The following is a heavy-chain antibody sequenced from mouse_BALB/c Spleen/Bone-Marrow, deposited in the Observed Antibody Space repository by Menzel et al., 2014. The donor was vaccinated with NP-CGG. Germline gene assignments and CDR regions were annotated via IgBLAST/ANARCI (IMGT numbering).Heavy chain of an antibody. CDR3: ARYGNYCYAMDY. CDR2: IDPANGNT. V-gene: IGHV14-3*02. D-gene: IGHD2-1*01. Sequence: EVKVEESGAELVEPGASVKLSCTASGFNIKDTYMHWVKQRPEQGLGWIGRIDPANGNTKYDPKFQGKATITADTSSNTACLQLSSLTSEDTAVYYCARYGNYCYAMDYWGQGTSVTVSS. CDR1: GFNIKDTY. J-gene: IGHJ4*01.